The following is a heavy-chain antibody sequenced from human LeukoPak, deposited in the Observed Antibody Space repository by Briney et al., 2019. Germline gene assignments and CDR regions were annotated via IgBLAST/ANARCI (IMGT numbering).Heavy chain of an antibody. CDR1: GFTFSSYS. D-gene: IGHD1-26*01. V-gene: IGHV3-48*04. Sequence: GGSLRLSCAASGFTFSSYSMNWVRQAPGKGLEWVSYISSSGSTIYYADSVKGRFTISRDNAKNSLYLQMNSLRAEDTAVYYCASGDLVVGFQVGSYYDYWGQGTLVTVSS. J-gene: IGHJ4*02. CDR2: ISSSGSTI. CDR3: ASGDLVVGFQVGSYYDY.